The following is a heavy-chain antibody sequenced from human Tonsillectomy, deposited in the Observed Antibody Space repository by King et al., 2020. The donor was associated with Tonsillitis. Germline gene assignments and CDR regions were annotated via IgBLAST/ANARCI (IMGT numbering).Heavy chain of an antibody. CDR3: VTEGGSGRYMGSFDY. CDR1: GFTFRRYG. V-gene: IGHV3-33*08. D-gene: IGHD1-26*01. Sequence: VQLVESGGGVVQPGRSLRLSCAASGFTFRRYGMHWVRQAPGKGLEWVAVIWSDGSNENYADSVKGRFTISRDNSKNTLYVQMNSLRAEDTAVYYCVTEGGSGRYMGSFDYWGQVTLVTVSS. CDR2: IWSDGSNE. J-gene: IGHJ4*02.